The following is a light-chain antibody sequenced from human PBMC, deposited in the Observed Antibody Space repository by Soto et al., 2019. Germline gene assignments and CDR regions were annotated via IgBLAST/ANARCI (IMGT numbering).Light chain of an antibody. V-gene: IGKV3-11*01. J-gene: IGKJ1*01. CDR1: QSVSSY. CDR2: DAS. CDR3: QQYNSPPWT. Sequence: EIVLTQSPATLSLSPGERATLSCRASQSVSSYLAWYQQKPGQAPRLLIYDASNRATGIPARFSGSGSGTDFTLTISSLEPEDFATYYCQQYNSPPWTFGQGTKVEIK.